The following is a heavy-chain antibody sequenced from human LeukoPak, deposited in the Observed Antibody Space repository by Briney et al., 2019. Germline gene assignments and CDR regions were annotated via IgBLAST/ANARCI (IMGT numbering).Heavy chain of an antibody. V-gene: IGHV3-23*01. D-gene: IGHD3-10*01. CDR3: AKDWSEYYGSGSFDY. CDR2: ISGSGGST. CDR1: GFTFSSYA. Sequence: GGSLRLSCAASGFTFSSYAMSWVCQAPGKGLEWVSAISGSGGSTYYADSVKGRFTISRDNSKNTLYLQMNSLRAEDTAVYYCAKDWSEYYGSGSFDYWGQGTLVTVSS. J-gene: IGHJ4*02.